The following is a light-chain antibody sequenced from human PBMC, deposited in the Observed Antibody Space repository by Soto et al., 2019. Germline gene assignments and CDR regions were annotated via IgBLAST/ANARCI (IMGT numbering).Light chain of an antibody. CDR1: SSDIGAYNF. Sequence: QLVLTQPASVSGSPGQSITISCTGTSSDIGAYNFVSWYQQHPGKAPKLMLYDVNIRPSGVSNRFSGSKSGNTAFLTISGLQAEDEADYYCTSWTTSTTMIFGGGTKVTVL. CDR3: TSWTTSTTMI. J-gene: IGLJ2*01. V-gene: IGLV2-14*03. CDR2: DVN.